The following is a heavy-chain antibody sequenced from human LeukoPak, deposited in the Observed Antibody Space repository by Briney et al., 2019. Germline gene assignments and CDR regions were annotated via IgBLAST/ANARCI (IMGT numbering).Heavy chain of an antibody. CDR1: GGSFSGYY. D-gene: IGHD3-10*01. CDR3: ASAALYYNWFDP. J-gene: IGHJ5*02. Sequence: PSETLSLTCAVYGGSFSGYYWSWIRQPPGKGLEWIGEINHSGSTNYNPSLKSRVTISVDTSKNQFSLKLSSVTAADTAVYYCASAALYYNWFDPWGRGTLVTVSS. CDR2: INHSGST. V-gene: IGHV4-34*01.